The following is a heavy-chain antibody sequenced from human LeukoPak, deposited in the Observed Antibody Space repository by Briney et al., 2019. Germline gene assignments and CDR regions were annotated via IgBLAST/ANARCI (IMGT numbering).Heavy chain of an antibody. J-gene: IGHJ4*02. CDR1: GFTFSSFA. Sequence: GGSLRLSCAASGFTFSSFAMHWVRQAPGKGLEYVSAISSNGGSTYYASSVKGRFTISRDNSKNTLYLQMGSLRAEDMAVYYCARVRTGDGYNGYFDYWGQGTLVTVSS. V-gene: IGHV3-64*01. CDR2: ISSNGGST. CDR3: ARVRTGDGYNGYFDY. D-gene: IGHD5-12*01.